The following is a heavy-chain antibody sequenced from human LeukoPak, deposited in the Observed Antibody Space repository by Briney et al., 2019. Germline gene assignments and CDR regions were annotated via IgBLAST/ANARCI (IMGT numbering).Heavy chain of an antibody. CDR2: IISILGIA. J-gene: IGHJ3*02. CDR3: ARDSKGLWFGERRVFDAFDI. V-gene: IGHV1-69*04. CDR1: GCTFSSYA. Sequence: GASVKVSCKSSGCTFSSYAISRVRPAPGQGLEWMGRIISILGIANYAQKFEGRVTITADKSTSTAYMELSSLRSEDTAVYYCARDSKGLWFGERRVFDAFDIWGQGTMVTVSS. D-gene: IGHD3-10*01.